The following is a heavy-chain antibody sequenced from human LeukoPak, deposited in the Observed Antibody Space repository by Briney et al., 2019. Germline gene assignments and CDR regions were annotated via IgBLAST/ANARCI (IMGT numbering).Heavy chain of an antibody. CDR3: AKDGGRMIVVVITYVFDY. V-gene: IGHV3-30*12. D-gene: IGHD3-22*01. Sequence: GGSLRLSCAASGFTFSSYGMHWVRQAPGKGLEWVAVISYDGSNKYYADSVKGRFTISRDNSKNTLYLQMNSLRAEDTAVYYCAKDGGRMIVVVITYVFDYWGQGTLVTVSS. CDR2: ISYDGSNK. J-gene: IGHJ4*02. CDR1: GFTFSSYG.